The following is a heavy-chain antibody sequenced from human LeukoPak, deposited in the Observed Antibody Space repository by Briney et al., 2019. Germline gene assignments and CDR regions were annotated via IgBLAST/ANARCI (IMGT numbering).Heavy chain of an antibody. CDR1: GGSISSSSYY. Sequence: PSETLSLTCTVSGGSISSSSYYWGWIRQPPGKGLEWIGSIFYSGSTYYNPSLKSRVTISVDTSKNQFSLKLSSVTAADTAVYYCARHNSSGWYDYWGQGTLVTVSS. V-gene: IGHV4-39*01. CDR3: ARHNSSGWYDY. CDR2: IFYSGST. J-gene: IGHJ4*02. D-gene: IGHD6-19*01.